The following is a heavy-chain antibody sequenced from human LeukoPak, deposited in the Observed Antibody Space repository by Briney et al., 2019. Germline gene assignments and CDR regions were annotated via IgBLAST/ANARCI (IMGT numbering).Heavy chain of an antibody. CDR2: MNPNSGNT. CDR1: GYTFTSYD. V-gene: IGHV1-8*01. D-gene: IGHD6-19*01. Sequence: ASVKVSCKASGYTFTSYDINWVRQATGQGLEWMGWMNPNSGNTGYPQKFQGRVTMTRNTSISTAYMELSSLRSEDTAVYYCARPTSSGWYYFDYWGQGTLVTVSS. CDR3: ARPTSSGWYYFDY. J-gene: IGHJ4*02.